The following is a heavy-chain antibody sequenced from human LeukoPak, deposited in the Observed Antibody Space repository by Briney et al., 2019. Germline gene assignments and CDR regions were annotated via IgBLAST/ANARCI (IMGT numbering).Heavy chain of an antibody. V-gene: IGHV4-34*01. CDR1: GGSFSGYY. J-gene: IGHJ4*02. CDR3: AIDFWSGYYTGLLP. D-gene: IGHD3-3*01. CDR2: INHNGST. Sequence: SETLSLTCVVYGGSFSGYYWSWIRQPPGKGLGWIGEINHNGSTNYNPSLKSRVTISVDTCKNQFSLTLSYVTAADTALYYCAIDFWSGYYTGLLPWGEGTLVTVSS.